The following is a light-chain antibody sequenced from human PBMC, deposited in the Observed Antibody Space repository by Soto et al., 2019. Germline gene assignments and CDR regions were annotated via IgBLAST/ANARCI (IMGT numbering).Light chain of an antibody. V-gene: IGLV3-21*02. CDR2: DDS. Sequence: SYELTQPPSVSVAPGQTARITCGGNNIGSKRVHWYQQKPGQAPVVVVYDDSDWPSGIPERFSGSNSGNTATLTISRVEAGDEADYYCQVWDSSSDHRVFGTGTKLTVL. CDR3: QVWDSSSDHRV. J-gene: IGLJ1*01. CDR1: NIGSKR.